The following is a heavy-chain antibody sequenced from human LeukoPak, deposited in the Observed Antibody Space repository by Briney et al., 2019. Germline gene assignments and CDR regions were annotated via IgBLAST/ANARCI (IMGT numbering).Heavy chain of an antibody. V-gene: IGHV4-59*01. Sequence: SETLSLTCTVSGGSISNYFWSWIRQPPGKGLEWIGFITYSGSTDHNPSLKSRVTISVDASKNQLSLKLTSVTAADTAVYYCVRHTTSGWYQVVYWGQGTLVTVSS. D-gene: IGHD6-19*01. J-gene: IGHJ4*02. CDR2: ITYSGST. CDR3: VRHTTSGWYQVVY. CDR1: GGSISNYF.